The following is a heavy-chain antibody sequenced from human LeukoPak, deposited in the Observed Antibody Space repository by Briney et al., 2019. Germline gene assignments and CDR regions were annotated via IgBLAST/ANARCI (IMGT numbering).Heavy chain of an antibody. CDR1: GFTFSGSA. CDR3: AREPVEGVNDAFDV. J-gene: IGHJ3*01. Sequence: GGSLRLSCAASGFTFSGSAMSWVRQAPGKGLEWVSDISGSGDITYYADSVKGRFTISRDNSKNTLYLQMNSLRAEDTAVYYCAREPVEGVNDAFDVWGQGTMVTVSS. V-gene: IGHV3-23*01. D-gene: IGHD3-16*01. CDR2: ISGSGDIT.